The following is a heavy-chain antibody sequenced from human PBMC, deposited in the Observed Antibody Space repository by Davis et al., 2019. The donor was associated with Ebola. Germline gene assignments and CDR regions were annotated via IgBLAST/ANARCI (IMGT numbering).Heavy chain of an antibody. V-gene: IGHV1-18*01. J-gene: IGHJ4*02. D-gene: IGHD6-6*01. CDR1: GYTFTRYT. Sequence: ASVKVSCKASGYTFTRYTMHWVRQAPGQGLEWMGWISAYNGNTNYAQKLQGRVTMTTDTSTSTAYMELRSLRSDDTAVYYCARQRGSIAAIDYWGQGTLVTVSS. CDR2: ISAYNGNT. CDR3: ARQRGSIAAIDY.